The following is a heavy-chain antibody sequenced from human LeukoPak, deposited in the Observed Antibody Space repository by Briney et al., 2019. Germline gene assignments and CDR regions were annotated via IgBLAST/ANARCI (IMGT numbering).Heavy chain of an antibody. Sequence: GASVKVSCKVSGYTLTELSMHWVRQAPGQGLEWMGWISAYNGNTNYAQKLQGRVTMTTDTSTSTAYMELRSLRSDDTAVYYCARADPAGTRFDPWGQGTLVTVSS. CDR3: ARADPAGTRFDP. V-gene: IGHV1-18*01. D-gene: IGHD1/OR15-1a*01. J-gene: IGHJ5*02. CDR2: ISAYNGNT. CDR1: GYTLTELS.